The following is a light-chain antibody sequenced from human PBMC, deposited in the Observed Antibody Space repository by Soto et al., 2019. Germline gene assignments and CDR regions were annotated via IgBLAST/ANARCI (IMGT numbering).Light chain of an antibody. CDR3: GLYVGATTYV. J-gene: IGLJ1*01. CDR2: DVS. CDR1: SSDVGAYNF. Sequence: SALTQPASVSGSPGLSITISCTGTSSDVGAYNFVSWYQQHPDKAPKLMIFDVSNRPSGVSNRFSGSKSGNTASLTISGLQSEDEAEYYCGLYVGATTYVFGTGTKVTVL. V-gene: IGLV2-14*03.